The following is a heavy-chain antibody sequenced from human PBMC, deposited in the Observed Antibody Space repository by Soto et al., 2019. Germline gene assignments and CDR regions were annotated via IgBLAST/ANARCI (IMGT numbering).Heavy chain of an antibody. D-gene: IGHD6-13*01. CDR1: GFTFSSYN. Sequence: ESGGGLAKPGGSLRLSCAASGFTFSSYNMNWVRQAPGKGLEWVSFISSGSEYIYYADSVKGRFNISRDNAKNSLYLQMNSLRGEDTAVYYCTRDRQLVQDWFDPWGQGTLVTVSS. V-gene: IGHV3-21*06. J-gene: IGHJ5*02. CDR2: ISSGSEYI. CDR3: TRDRQLVQDWFDP.